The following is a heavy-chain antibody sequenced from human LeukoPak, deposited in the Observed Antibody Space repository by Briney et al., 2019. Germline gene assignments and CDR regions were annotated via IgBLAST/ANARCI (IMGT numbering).Heavy chain of an antibody. J-gene: IGHJ6*03. CDR2: INPSGST. D-gene: IGHD3-3*01. CDR1: GGSFSGYY. V-gene: IGHV4-34*01. Sequence: SETLSLTCAVYGGSFSGYYWSWIRQPPGKGLEWIGEINPSGSTNYNPSLKSRVTISVDTSKNQFSLKLSSVTAADTAVYYCARHPGPSLEWLPQHYYYYYMDVWGKGTTVTVSS. CDR3: ARHPGPSLEWLPQHYYYYYMDV.